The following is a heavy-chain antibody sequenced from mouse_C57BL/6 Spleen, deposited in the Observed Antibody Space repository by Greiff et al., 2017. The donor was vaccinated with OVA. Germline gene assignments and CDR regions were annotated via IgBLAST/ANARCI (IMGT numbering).Heavy chain of an antibody. Sequence: QVQLQQPGAELVKPGASVKMSCKASGYTFTSYWITWVKQRPGQGLEWIGDIYPGSGSTNYNEKFKSKATMTVDTSSSTAYMQLSSLTSEDSAVYYCAREEGGLRYPYWGQGTLVTVSA. CDR2: IYPGSGST. J-gene: IGHJ3*01. CDR3: AREEGGLRYPY. D-gene: IGHD1-1*01. V-gene: IGHV1-55*01. CDR1: GYTFTSYW.